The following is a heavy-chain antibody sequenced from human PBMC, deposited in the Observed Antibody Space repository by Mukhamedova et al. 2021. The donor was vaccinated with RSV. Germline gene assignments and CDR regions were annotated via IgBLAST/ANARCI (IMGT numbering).Heavy chain of an antibody. CDR3: ASGGTAMGIGF. CDR2: YDGSKT. J-gene: IGHJ6*03. D-gene: IGHD5-18*01. V-gene: IGHV3-30*01. Sequence: YDGSKTYYADSVKGRFTISRDDSENMLHLQMNSLRVEDTALYYCASGGTAMGIGFWG.